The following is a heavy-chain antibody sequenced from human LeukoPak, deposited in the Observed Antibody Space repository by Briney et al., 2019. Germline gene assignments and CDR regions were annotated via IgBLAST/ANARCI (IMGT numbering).Heavy chain of an antibody. J-gene: IGHJ4*02. CDR3: ASAVRYYDIVTGPFDY. Sequence: GESLKISCKGSGYSFTSYWIGWVRQMPGKGLEWMGIIYPGDSDTRYSPSFQGQVTISADKSISTAYLQWSSLKASDTAMYYCASAVRYYDIVTGPFDYWGQGTLVTVSS. CDR1: GYSFTSYW. CDR2: IYPGDSDT. V-gene: IGHV5-51*01. D-gene: IGHD3-9*01.